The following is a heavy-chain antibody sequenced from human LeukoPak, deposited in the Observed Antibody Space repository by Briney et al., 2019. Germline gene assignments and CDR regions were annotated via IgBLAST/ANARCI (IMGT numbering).Heavy chain of an antibody. CDR3: ARSRSMVRGVPLGY. V-gene: IGHV1-8*03. D-gene: IGHD3-10*01. Sequence: GASVKVSCKASGYTFTSYDINWVRQATGQGLEWMGWMNPNSGNTGYAQKFQGRVTITRNTSISTAYMELSSLRSEDTAVYYCARSRSMVRGVPLGYWGQGTLVTVSS. CDR1: GYTFTSYD. CDR2: MNPNSGNT. J-gene: IGHJ4*02.